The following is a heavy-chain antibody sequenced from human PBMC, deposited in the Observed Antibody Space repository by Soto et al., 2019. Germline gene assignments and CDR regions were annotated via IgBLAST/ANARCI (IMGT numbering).Heavy chain of an antibody. D-gene: IGHD3-16*02. CDR2: IYSGGST. Sequence: PGGSLRLSCAASGFTVSSNYMSWVRQAPGKGLEWVSVIYSGGSTYYADSVKGRFTISRDNSKNTLYLQMNSLRAEDTAVYYCASYYGSGSSSPDYDYIWGSYRQYYMDVWGKGTKVTGSS. V-gene: IGHV3-66*01. CDR1: GFTVSSNY. J-gene: IGHJ6*03. CDR3: ASYYGSGSSSPDYDYIWGSYRQYYMDV.